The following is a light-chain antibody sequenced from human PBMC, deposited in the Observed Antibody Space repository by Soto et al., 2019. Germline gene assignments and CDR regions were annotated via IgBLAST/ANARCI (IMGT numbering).Light chain of an antibody. CDR3: QQYNNWPIT. V-gene: IGKV3-15*01. J-gene: IGKJ4*01. Sequence: ETVMTQSPVTMSVSPGERATLSCRAIQSVSDNLAWYQQKPGQPPRLLIYCTSTRATGIPAMFSGSGSGTEFTLTISSLQSEDFAVDYCQQYNNWPITFGGGTTVEIK. CDR2: CTS. CDR1: QSVSDN.